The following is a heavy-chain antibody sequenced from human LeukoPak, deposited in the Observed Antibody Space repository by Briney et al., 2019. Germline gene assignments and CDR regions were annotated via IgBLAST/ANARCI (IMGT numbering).Heavy chain of an antibody. V-gene: IGHV3-23*01. D-gene: IGHD1-26*01. Sequence: PGGSLRLSCAASGLTFSNYGMSWVRQAPGKGLEWVSSITGSGGSTCVDSVQGRFTICRDNSKNALYLQMSSLRADDTAVYYCAKNLLGSAAFSWYFDLWGRGTLVTVAS. CDR2: ITGSGGST. J-gene: IGHJ2*01. CDR1: GLTFSNYG. CDR3: AKNLLGSAAFSWYFDL.